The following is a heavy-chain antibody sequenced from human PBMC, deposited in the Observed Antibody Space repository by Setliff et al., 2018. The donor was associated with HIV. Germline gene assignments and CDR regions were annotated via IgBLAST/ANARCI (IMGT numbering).Heavy chain of an antibody. J-gene: IGHJ6*03. CDR1: GFTFSNAW. Sequence: GGSLRLSCAASGFTFSNAWMNWVRPAPGKGLEWVGRIKSKTDGGTTDYAAPVKGRFTISRDDSKNTLYLQMNSLKTEDTAVYYCTTGLYCSSTSCYPILYYYYYYMDVWGKGTTVTVSS. D-gene: IGHD2-2*01. CDR3: TTGLYCSSTSCYPILYYYYYYMDV. V-gene: IGHV3-15*07. CDR2: IKSKTDGGTT.